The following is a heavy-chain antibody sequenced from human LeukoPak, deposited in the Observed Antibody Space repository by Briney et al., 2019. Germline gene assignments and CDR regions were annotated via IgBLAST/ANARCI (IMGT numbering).Heavy chain of an antibody. CDR3: AKAMVVVITGGAFDI. V-gene: IGHV3-23*01. J-gene: IGHJ3*02. Sequence: PGGSLRLSCADSGFTSSNYTRSSVRQAPGKGLEWVSAISGSGGSSNYADSVKGRFTISRDNSKNTLYLQMNSLRAEDTAVYYCAKAMVVVITGGAFDILGQGTMVTVSS. CDR1: GFTSSNYT. CDR2: ISGSGGSS. D-gene: IGHD3-22*01.